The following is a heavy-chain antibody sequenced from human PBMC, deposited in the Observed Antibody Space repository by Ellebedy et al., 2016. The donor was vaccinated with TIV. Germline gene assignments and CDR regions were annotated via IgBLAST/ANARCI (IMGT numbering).Heavy chain of an antibody. CDR2: INPDGGGT. J-gene: IGHJ4*02. CDR3: ARERAATLYFDY. V-gene: IGHV1-46*01. CDR1: GYTFTTYH. Sequence: AASVKVSCKASGYTFTTYHIHWVRQAPGQGLEWMGIINPDGGGTSYTQKLQGRVTMTRDTSTSTVYMELSSLTSADPAVYYCARERAATLYFDYWGQGTLVTVSS. D-gene: IGHD3-16*01.